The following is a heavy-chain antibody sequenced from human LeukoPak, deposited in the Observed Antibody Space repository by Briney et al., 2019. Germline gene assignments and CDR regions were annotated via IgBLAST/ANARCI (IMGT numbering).Heavy chain of an antibody. V-gene: IGHV1-2*06. Sequence: ASVKVSCKASGYTFTGYYMHWVRQAPGQGLEWMGRINPNSGGTNYAQKFQGRVTMTRDTSISTANMELSRLRSDDTAVYYCARETSRTYYYMDVWGKGTTVTVSS. J-gene: IGHJ6*03. CDR2: INPNSGGT. D-gene: IGHD2-2*01. CDR1: GYTFTGYY. CDR3: ARETSRTYYYMDV.